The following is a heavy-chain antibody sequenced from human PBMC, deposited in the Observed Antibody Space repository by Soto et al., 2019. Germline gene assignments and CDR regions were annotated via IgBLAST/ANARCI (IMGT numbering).Heavy chain of an antibody. J-gene: IGHJ6*02. CDR1: GGTFSSYA. Sequence: SVKVSCKASGGTFSSYAISWVRQAPGQGLEWMGGIIPIFGTANYAQKFQGRVTINADESTSTAYMELSSLRSEDTAVYYCAGTYYYGSGSYWAYYYCGIDVWGQGTTVTVSS. D-gene: IGHD3-10*01. CDR2: IIPIFGTA. V-gene: IGHV1-69*13. CDR3: AGTYYYGSGSYWAYYYCGIDV.